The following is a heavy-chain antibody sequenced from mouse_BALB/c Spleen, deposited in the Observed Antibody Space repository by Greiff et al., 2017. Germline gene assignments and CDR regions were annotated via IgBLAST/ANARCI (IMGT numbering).Heavy chain of an antibody. CDR3: ARSGYGSSYNYAMDY. CDR1: GYTFTNYW. V-gene: IGHV1-63*02. Sequence: VQLQQSGAELVRPGTSVKISCKASGYTFTNYWLGWVKQRPGHGLEWIGDIYPGGGYTNYNEKFKGKATLTADTSSSTAYMQLSSLTSEDSAVYFCARSGYGSSYNYAMDYWGQGTSVTVSS. CDR2: IYPGGGYT. J-gene: IGHJ4*01. D-gene: IGHD1-1*01.